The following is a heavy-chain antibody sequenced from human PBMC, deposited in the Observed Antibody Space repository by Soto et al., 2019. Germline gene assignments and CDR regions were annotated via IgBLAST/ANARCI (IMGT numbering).Heavy chain of an antibody. J-gene: IGHJ4*02. CDR2: ISAYNGNT. CDR3: ATTLGIAAAGPLFDY. CDR1: GYTFTSYG. D-gene: IGHD6-13*01. V-gene: IGHV1-18*01. Sequence: GASVKVSCKASGYTFTSYGLSWVRQAPGQGLEWMGWISAYNGNTNYAQKLQGRVTMTTDTSTSTAYMELRSLRSDDTAVYYCATTLGIAAAGPLFDYWGQGTLVTVSS.